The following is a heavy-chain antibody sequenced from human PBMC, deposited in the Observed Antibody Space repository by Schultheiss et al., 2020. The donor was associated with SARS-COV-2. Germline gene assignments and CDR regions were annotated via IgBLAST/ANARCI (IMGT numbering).Heavy chain of an antibody. Sequence: SETLSLTCTVSGGSISSGGYYWSWIRQHPGKGLEWIGYIYYSGSTNYNPSLKSRVTISVDTSKNQFSLKLSSVTAADTAVYYCARGAKAGYFDYWGQGTLVTVSS. CDR3: ARGAKAGYFDY. J-gene: IGHJ4*02. CDR2: IYYSGST. D-gene: IGHD6-13*01. CDR1: GGSISSGGYY. V-gene: IGHV4-61*08.